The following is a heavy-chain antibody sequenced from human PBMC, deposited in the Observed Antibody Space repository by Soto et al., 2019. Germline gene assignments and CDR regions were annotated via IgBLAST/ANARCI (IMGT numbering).Heavy chain of an antibody. CDR2: INHSGST. CDR1: GGSFSGYY. V-gene: IGHV4-34*01. CDR3: ARGPLDFWSGYYRIRGCAFDI. Sequence: SETLSLTCAVYGGSFSGYYWSWIRQPPGKGLEWNGEINHSGSTNYNPSLKSRVTISVDTSKNQFSLKLSSVTAADTAVYYCARGPLDFWSGYYRIRGCAFDIWGQGTMVTVSS. J-gene: IGHJ3*02. D-gene: IGHD3-3*01.